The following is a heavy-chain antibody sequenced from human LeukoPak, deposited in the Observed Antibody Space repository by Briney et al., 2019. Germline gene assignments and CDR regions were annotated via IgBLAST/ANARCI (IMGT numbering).Heavy chain of an antibody. CDR1: GFTFSRYW. Sequence: GGSLRLSCAASGFTFSRYWMSWVRQAPGKGLEWVANIKEDGSEQYYPDSVKGRFTISRDNVKNSLYLQINSLRAEDTAVYYCATGARYVVVPAAPFDYWGQGTLVTVSS. CDR2: IKEDGSEQ. CDR3: ATGARYVVVPAAPFDY. J-gene: IGHJ4*02. D-gene: IGHD2-2*01. V-gene: IGHV3-7*01.